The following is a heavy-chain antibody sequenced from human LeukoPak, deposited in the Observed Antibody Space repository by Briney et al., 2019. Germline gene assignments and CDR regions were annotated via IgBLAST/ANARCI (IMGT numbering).Heavy chain of an antibody. V-gene: IGHV3-23*01. CDR1: GFTFSSYA. CDR2: ISGSGGST. J-gene: IGHJ4*02. D-gene: IGHD5-12*01. CDR3: AKSIVATIFCFDY. Sequence: PGGSLRLSCAASGFTFSSYAMSWVRQAPGRGLEWASAISGSGGSTYYADSVKGRFTISRDNSKNTLYLQMNSLRAEDTAVYYCAKSIVATIFCFDYWGQGTLVTVSS.